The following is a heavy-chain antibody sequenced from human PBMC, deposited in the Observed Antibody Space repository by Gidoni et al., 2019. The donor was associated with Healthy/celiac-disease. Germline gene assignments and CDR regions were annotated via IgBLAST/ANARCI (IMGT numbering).Heavy chain of an antibody. CDR3: AKLLWYSGYDFADWFDP. Sequence: EVQLLESGGGLVQPGGSLRLSCAASGFTFSSYAMSWVRQAPGKGLEWVSAISGSGGSTYYAASVKGRFTISRYNSKNTLYLQMNSLRAEDTAVYYCAKLLWYSGYDFADWFDPWGQGTLVTVSS. J-gene: IGHJ5*02. V-gene: IGHV3-23*01. D-gene: IGHD5-12*01. CDR1: GFTFSSYA. CDR2: ISGSGGST.